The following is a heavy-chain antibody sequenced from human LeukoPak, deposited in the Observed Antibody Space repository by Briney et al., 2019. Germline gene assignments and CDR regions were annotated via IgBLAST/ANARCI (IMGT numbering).Heavy chain of an antibody. J-gene: IGHJ4*02. CDR2: IDTTTGNP. CDR3: VRGTPTPGMDY. CDR1: GYPFSAHF. V-gene: IGHV7-4-1*02. Sequence: EASVKVSCTASGYPFSAHFLNWVRQAPGQGLEWMGNIDTTTGNPRYAQDFTGRFVFSLDTSVSTAYLQITSLKADDTAAYYCVRGTPTPGMDYWGQGTQVTVFS. D-gene: IGHD3-10*01.